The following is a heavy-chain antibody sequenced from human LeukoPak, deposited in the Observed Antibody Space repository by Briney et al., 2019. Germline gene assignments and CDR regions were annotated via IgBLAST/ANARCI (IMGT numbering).Heavy chain of an antibody. Sequence: GGSLRLSCAASGFTFSSYSMNWVRQAPGKGLEWVSYISSSGSTIYYADSVKGRFTISRDNAKNSLYLQMNSLRAEDTVVYYCAREEPSIAVATPPDYWGQGTLVTVSS. CDR2: ISSSGSTI. CDR3: AREEPSIAVATPPDY. J-gene: IGHJ4*02. D-gene: IGHD6-19*01. V-gene: IGHV3-48*04. CDR1: GFTFSSYS.